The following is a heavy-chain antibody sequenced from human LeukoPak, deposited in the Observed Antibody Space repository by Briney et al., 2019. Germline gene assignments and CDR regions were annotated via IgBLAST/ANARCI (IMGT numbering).Heavy chain of an antibody. CDR1: RYTFTTYY. D-gene: IGHD3-22*01. V-gene: IGHV1-46*01. CDR3: ASSSSGSLDY. Sequence: ASVKVSCKASRYTFTTYYIHWVRQAPGQGLEWMGIINPSGGSNSYAQKFQGRVTMTRDTSTSTVYVYVSSLRSEDTAVYFCASSSSGSLDYWGQGTLVTVSS. J-gene: IGHJ4*02. CDR2: INPSGGSN.